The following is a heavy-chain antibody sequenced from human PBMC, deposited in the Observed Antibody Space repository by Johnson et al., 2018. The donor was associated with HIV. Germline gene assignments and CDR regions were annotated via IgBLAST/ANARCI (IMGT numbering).Heavy chain of an antibody. D-gene: IGHD3-22*01. V-gene: IGHV3-11*04. J-gene: IGHJ3*02. CDR1: GFTFSDYY. CDR2: ISSSGGTI. Sequence: QVQVVESGGGLVKPGGSLRLSCAASGFTFSDYYMSWIRQAPGKGLEWVSYISSSGGTISNADSVKGRFTISRDNAKNSLYLQMNSLRAEDSAVYYCASPTSGYSGVKAFDIWGHGTMVTVSS. CDR3: ASPTSGYSGVKAFDI.